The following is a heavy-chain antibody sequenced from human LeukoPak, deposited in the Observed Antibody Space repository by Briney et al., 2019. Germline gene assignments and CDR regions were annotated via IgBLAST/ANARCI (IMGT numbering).Heavy chain of an antibody. Sequence: SETLSLTCTVSGGSISSYYWSWIRQPPGKGLEWIGYIYYSGSTNYNPSLKSRVTISVDTSKNQFSLKLSSVTAADTAVYYCARARRRVATGYFQHWGQGTLDTVSS. CDR1: GGSISSYY. J-gene: IGHJ1*01. CDR2: IYYSGST. D-gene: IGHD5-12*01. V-gene: IGHV4-59*01. CDR3: ARARRRVATGYFQH.